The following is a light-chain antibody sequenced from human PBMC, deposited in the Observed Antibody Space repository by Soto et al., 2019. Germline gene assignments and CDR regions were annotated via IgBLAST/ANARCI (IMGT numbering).Light chain of an antibody. V-gene: IGLV3-21*04. CDR2: YDS. Sequence: SYELTQPPSMSVAPGKTAWISCGRNNIGTKSVRWYQQKPGQAPVLVIYYDSARPSGIPERFSGSNAGNTATLTISTVEARYEADYYCQVWDSSSDHRVVFGGGTKLTVL. CDR3: QVWDSSSDHRVV. CDR1: NIGTKS. J-gene: IGLJ2*01.